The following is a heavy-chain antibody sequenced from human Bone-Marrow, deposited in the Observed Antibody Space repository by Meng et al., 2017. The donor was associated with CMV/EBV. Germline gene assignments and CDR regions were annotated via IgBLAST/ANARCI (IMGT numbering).Heavy chain of an antibody. V-gene: IGHV3-30*02. D-gene: IGHD3-22*01. Sequence: GGSLRLSCAASGFTFSSFGIHWVRQAPGKGLEWVAFIRSDGSNKYYADSVKGRFTISRDNSKNTLFLQMNSLRAEDTAVYYCAKGRGGSYDSSGYYYDFAFDIWRQGTMVTVSS. CDR1: GFTFSSFG. CDR3: AKGRGGSYDSSGYYYDFAFDI. J-gene: IGHJ3*02. CDR2: IRSDGSNK.